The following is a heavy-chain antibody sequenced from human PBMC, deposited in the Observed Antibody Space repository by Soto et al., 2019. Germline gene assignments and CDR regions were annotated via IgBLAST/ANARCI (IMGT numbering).Heavy chain of an antibody. CDR2: ISVSWNNA. V-gene: IGHV3-23*01. D-gene: IGHD3-10*01. Sequence: PGGSLSLSCAASGFAFSTFAMTRVSQAPGKGLEWVAAISVSWNNAYYADSVKGRFTISRDNSQNSVFLQMSSLRADDTAVYYCARDQLRPGIGYSLGVLLPEYGLWGQGTLGTVSS. CDR3: ARDQLRPGIGYSLGVLLPEYGL. CDR1: GFAFSTFA. J-gene: IGHJ4*02.